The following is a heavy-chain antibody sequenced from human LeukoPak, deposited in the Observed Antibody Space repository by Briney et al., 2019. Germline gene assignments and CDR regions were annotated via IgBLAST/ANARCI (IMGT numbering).Heavy chain of an antibody. CDR3: ARGLWFGDENPPYFDY. J-gene: IGHJ4*02. V-gene: IGHV4-59*10. Sequence: PSETLSLTCAVYGGSFSGYYWSWIRQPAGKGLEWIGRIYTSGSTNYNPSLKSRVTISVDTSKNQFSLKLSSVTAADTAVYYCARGLWFGDENPPYFDYWGQGTLVTVSS. CDR1: GGSFSGYY. D-gene: IGHD3-10*01. CDR2: IYTSGST.